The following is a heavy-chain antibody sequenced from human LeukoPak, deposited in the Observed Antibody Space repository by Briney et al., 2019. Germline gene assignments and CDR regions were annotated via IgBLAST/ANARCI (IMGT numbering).Heavy chain of an antibody. CDR3: ARIEEATVRLFYYYYYMDV. CDR1: GGSISSSSYY. D-gene: IGHD4-11*01. CDR2: IYYSGST. Sequence: PSETLSLTCTVSGGSISSSSYYWGWIRQPPGKGLEWIGSIYYSGSTYYNPSLKSRVTISVDTSKNQFSLKLSSVTAADTAVYYCARIEEATVRLFYYYYYMDVWGKGTTVTVSS. V-gene: IGHV4-39*01. J-gene: IGHJ6*03.